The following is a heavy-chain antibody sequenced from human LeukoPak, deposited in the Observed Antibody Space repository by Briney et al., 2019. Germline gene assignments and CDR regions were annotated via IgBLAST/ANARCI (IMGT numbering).Heavy chain of an antibody. CDR2: ISYDGSNK. D-gene: IGHD2/OR15-2a*01. CDR3: AREGPRGNSQFDY. Sequence: GGSLRLSCAASGFTFSSYAMYWVRQAPGKGLEWVAVISYDGSNKYYADSVKGRFTISRDNSKNTLYLQMNGLRAEDTAIYYCAREGPRGNSQFDYWGQGTLVTVSS. CDR1: GFTFSSYA. J-gene: IGHJ4*02. V-gene: IGHV3-30-3*01.